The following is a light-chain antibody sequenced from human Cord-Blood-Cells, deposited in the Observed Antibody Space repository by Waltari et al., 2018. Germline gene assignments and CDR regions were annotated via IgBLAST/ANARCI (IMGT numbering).Light chain of an antibody. Sequence: DIQMTQSPSSLSASVGYRVTITCQASQDISNYLNWYQQKPGKAPKLLIYDASNLETGVPSRFSGSGSGTDFTFTISSLQPEDIATYYCQQYDNLLYTFGQGTKPEIK. V-gene: IGKV1-33*01. CDR2: DAS. CDR1: QDISNY. J-gene: IGKJ2*01. CDR3: QQYDNLLYT.